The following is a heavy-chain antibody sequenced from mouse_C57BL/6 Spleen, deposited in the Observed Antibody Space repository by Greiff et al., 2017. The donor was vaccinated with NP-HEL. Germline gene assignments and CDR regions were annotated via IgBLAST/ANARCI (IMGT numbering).Heavy chain of an antibody. J-gene: IGHJ2*01. V-gene: IGHV1-54*01. CDR1: GYAFTNYL. Sequence: QVQLQQSGAELVRPGTSVKVSCKASGYAFTNYLIEWVKQRPGQGLEWIGVINPGSGGTNYNEKFKGKATLTADKSSSTAYMQLSSLTSEDSAVYFCARHYGNFYYFDYWGQGTTLTVSS. CDR2: INPGSGGT. D-gene: IGHD2-1*01. CDR3: ARHYGNFYYFDY.